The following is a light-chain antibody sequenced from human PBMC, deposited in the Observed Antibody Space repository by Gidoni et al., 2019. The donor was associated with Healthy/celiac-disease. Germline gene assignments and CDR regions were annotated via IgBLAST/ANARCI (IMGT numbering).Light chain of an antibody. CDR2: AAS. CDR1: QSISSY. J-gene: IGKJ4*01. Sequence: DIQMTQSPSSLSASVRVRVTITGRESQSISSYLNWYQQKPGKAPQPLIYAASGLQSGVPSRFSGSGSGTDFTLTISSLQPEDFATYYCQQSYNTLALTFGGGTKVEIK. V-gene: IGKV1-39*01. CDR3: QQSYNTLALT.